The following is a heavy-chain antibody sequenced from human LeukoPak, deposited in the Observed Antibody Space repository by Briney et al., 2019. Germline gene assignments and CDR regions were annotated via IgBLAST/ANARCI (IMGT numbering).Heavy chain of an antibody. CDR3: AXXXEDSSGYYYADFDY. CDR1: GGFLSGYY. D-gene: IGHD3-22*01. V-gene: IGHV4-34*01. J-gene: IGHJ4*02. CDR2: VNHSGST. Sequence: SXTLSXTCGVYGGFLSGYYWRWIRQPPGKGLEWIGEVNHSGSTNDNPSLKSRVTISVDTSKNQFSLRLSSVTAADTAVYYCAXXXEDSSGYYYADFDYWGQGTLVTVSS.